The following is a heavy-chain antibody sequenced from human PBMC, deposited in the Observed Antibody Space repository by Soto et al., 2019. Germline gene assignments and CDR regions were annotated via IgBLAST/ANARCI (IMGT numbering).Heavy chain of an antibody. V-gene: IGHV4-59*12. CDR2: IYYSGST. D-gene: IGHD6-13*01. J-gene: IGHJ6*02. CDR3: ARDWATSSWYMGGPYYYYYGMDV. CDR1: GGSISSYY. Sequence: PSETLSLTCTVSGGSISSYYWSWIRQPPGKGLEWIGYIYYSGSTNYNPSLKSRVTISVDKSKNQFSLKLSSVTAADTAVYYCARDWATSSWYMGGPYYYYYGMDVWGQGTTVTVSS.